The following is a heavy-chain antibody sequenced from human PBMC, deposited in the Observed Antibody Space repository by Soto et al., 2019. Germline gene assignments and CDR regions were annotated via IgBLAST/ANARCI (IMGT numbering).Heavy chain of an antibody. D-gene: IGHD3-16*02. CDR3: ARGLRETTYDYVWGSYRYSAYFDS. V-gene: IGHV4-59*01. J-gene: IGHJ4*02. CDR2: VDYSGNT. CDR1: SSSINSFY. Sequence: SETLSLTCSVSSSSINSFYWTWIRQPPGKGLECIGYVDYSGNTNYSPSLKSRVTISLDTSKKQISLRLSSVTAADTAVYYCARGLRETTYDYVWGSYRYSAYFDSWGQGTLVTVSS.